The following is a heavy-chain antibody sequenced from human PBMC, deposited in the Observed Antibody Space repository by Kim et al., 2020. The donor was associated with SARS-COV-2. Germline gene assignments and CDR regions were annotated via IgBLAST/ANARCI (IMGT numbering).Heavy chain of an antibody. D-gene: IGHD3-22*01. Sequence: SETLSLTCTVSGGSTSDYYLSWIRQPPGRGLEWIGYVYYSGSTNYNPSLKSRVTISLDTSKNQFSLKLISVTAADTAVYYCARGLYPYDSSVHHWFYPWG. CDR3: ARGLYPYDSSVHHWFYP. J-gene: IGHJ5*02. CDR1: GGSTSDYY. V-gene: IGHV4-59*01. CDR2: VYYSGST.